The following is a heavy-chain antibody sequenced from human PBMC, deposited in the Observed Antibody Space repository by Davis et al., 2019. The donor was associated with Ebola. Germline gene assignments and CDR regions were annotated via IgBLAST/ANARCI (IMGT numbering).Heavy chain of an antibody. V-gene: IGHV1-46*01. Sequence: ASVKVSCKASGYTFTSYYMHWVRQAPGQGLEWMGIINPSGGSTSYAQKFQGRVTMTRNTSISTAYMELSSLRSEDTAVYYCARGWQWELTPGGWGQGTLVTVSS. CDR1: GYTFTSYY. J-gene: IGHJ4*02. CDR3: ARGWQWELTPGG. D-gene: IGHD1-26*01. CDR2: INPSGGST.